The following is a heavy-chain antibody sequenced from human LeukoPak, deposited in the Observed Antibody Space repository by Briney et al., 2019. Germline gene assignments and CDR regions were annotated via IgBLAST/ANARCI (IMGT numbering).Heavy chain of an antibody. CDR2: ISGSGGSI. V-gene: IGHV3-23*01. CDR3: AKAMAGGGTYSVFDY. CDR1: GFTFSSYV. D-gene: IGHD1-26*01. Sequence: PGGSLRLSCTASGFTFSSYVMCWVRQAPGKGLEWVSGISGSGGSIYYSDSVKGRFAISRDNSKNKVYLQMNSLRAEDTAVYYCAKAMAGGGTYSVFDYWGQGTLVTVSS. J-gene: IGHJ4*02.